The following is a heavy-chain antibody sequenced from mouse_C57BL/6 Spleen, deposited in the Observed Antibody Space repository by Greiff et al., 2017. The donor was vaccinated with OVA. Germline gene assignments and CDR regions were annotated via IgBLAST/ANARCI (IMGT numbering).Heavy chain of an antibody. J-gene: IGHJ3*01. CDR2: INPGSGGT. D-gene: IGHD2-3*01. CDR1: GYAFTNYL. V-gene: IGHV1-54*01. CDR3: AVYEGPLRGFAY. Sequence: QVQLQQSGAELVRPGTSVKVSCKASGYAFTNYLIEWVKQRPGQGLEWIGVINPGSGGTNYNEKFKGKATLTADKSSSTAYMQLSRLPSEDSAVYFCAVYEGPLRGFAYWGQGTLVTVSA.